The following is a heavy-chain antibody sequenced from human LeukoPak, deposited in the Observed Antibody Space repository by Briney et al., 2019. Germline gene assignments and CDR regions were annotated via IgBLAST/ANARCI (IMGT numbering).Heavy chain of an antibody. CDR1: GFTFSGSA. Sequence: GGSLRLSCAASGFTFSGSAMHWVRQASGKGLEWVGRIRSKANSYATAYAASVKGRFTISRDDSKNTAYLQMNSLRAEDTAVYYCARGHTANLGMDDYWGQGTLVTVSS. V-gene: IGHV3-73*01. CDR3: ARGHTANLGMDDY. D-gene: IGHD3-16*01. CDR2: IRSKANSYAT. J-gene: IGHJ4*02.